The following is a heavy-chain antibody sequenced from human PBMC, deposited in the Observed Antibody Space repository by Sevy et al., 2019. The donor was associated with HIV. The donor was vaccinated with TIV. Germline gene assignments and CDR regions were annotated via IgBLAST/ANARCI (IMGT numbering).Heavy chain of an antibody. CDR2: ISSSSSTI. CDR1: GFTFSSYS. Sequence: GGSLRLSCAASGFTFSSYSMNWVRQAPGKGLEWVSYISSSSSTIYNADSVKGRFTISRDNAKNSLYLQMNSLRDEDTAVYYCARDPRGVYADPYYYYGMDVWGQGTTVTVSS. V-gene: IGHV3-48*02. D-gene: IGHD3-10*01. CDR3: ARDPRGVYADPYYYYGMDV. J-gene: IGHJ6*02.